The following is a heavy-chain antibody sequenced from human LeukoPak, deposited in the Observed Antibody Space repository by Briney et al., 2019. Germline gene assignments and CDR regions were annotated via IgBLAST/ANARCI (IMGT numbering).Heavy chain of an antibody. CDR2: MYYSGNT. CDR3: ARAADSSGWLLDY. CDR1: GYSISSGYY. J-gene: IGHJ4*02. V-gene: IGHV4-38-2*02. Sequence: PSETLSLTCTVSGYSISSGYYWGWIRQPPGKGLEWIGSMYYSGNTYYNPSLKSRVTISVDTSKNQFSLKLSSVTAADTAVYYCARAADSSGWLLDYWGQGTLVTVSS. D-gene: IGHD6-19*01.